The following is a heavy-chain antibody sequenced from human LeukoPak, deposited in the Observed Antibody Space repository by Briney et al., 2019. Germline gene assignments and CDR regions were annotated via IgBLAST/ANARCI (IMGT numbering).Heavy chain of an antibody. CDR2: IIHRGST. CDR1: GGSFSGYY. J-gene: IGHJ4*02. CDR3: ARGRGGITLYGDYFDY. Sequence: SETLSLTCAVYGGSFSGYYWSWIRQPPGKGLEWIGEIIHRGSTNYNPSLKSRVTISVDTSKNQFSLKLSSVTAADTAVYYCARGRGGITLYGDYFDYWGQGTLVTVSS. D-gene: IGHD3-10*02. V-gene: IGHV4-34*01.